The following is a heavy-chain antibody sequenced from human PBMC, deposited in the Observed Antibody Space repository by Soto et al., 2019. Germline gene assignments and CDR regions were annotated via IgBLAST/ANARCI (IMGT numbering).Heavy chain of an antibody. Sequence: SETLSLTCTVSGGSVSSDTHYFSCIGQPPWNRLELIGFIYSSGSTNYNPSLKSRVTMSVDTSKNQFSLKLRSVIVADTAVYHCARFVRSCSGTTCYTRADVWGQGTTVTVSS. V-gene: IGHV4-61*01. CDR2: IYSSGST. J-gene: IGHJ6*02. CDR3: ARFVRSCSGTTCYTRADV. D-gene: IGHD2-2*02. CDR1: GGSVSSDTHY.